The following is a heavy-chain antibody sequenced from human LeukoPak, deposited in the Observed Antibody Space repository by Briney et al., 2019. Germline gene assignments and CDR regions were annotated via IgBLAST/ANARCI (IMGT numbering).Heavy chain of an antibody. CDR2: ISAYNGNT. CDR1: GYTFTSYG. CDR3: ARDHPAVLLSGSYYPNDY. V-gene: IGHV1-18*01. D-gene: IGHD1-26*01. Sequence: ASVKVSCKASGYTFTSYGISWVRQAPGQGLEWMGWISAYNGNTNYAQKLQGRVTMTTDTSTSTAYMELRSLRSDDTAVYYCARDHPAVLLSGSYYPNDYWGQGTLVTVSS. J-gene: IGHJ4*02.